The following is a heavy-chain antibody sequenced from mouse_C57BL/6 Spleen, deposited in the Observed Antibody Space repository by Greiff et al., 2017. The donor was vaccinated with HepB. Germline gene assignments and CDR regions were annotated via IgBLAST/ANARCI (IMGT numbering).Heavy chain of an antibody. Sequence: VQLKESGPELVKPGASVKISCKASGYSFTDYNMNWVKQSNGKSLEWIGVINPNYGTTSYNQKFKGKATLTVDQSSSTAYMQLNSLTSEDSAVYYCARSGGITTVVARFDYWGQGTTLTVSS. V-gene: IGHV1-39*01. CDR3: ARSGGITTVVARFDY. CDR2: INPNYGTT. CDR1: GYSFTDYN. D-gene: IGHD1-1*01. J-gene: IGHJ2*01.